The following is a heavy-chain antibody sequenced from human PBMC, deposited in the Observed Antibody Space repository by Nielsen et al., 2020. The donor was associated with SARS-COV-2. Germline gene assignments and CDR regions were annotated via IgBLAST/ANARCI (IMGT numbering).Heavy chain of an antibody. CDR2: IYYSGST. J-gene: IGHJ6*02. CDR3: ARSFHDYGDYRDYYYYGMDV. D-gene: IGHD4-17*01. V-gene: IGHV4-39*01. Sequence: WIRQPPGKGLEWIGSIYYSGSTYHNPSLKSRVTISVDTSKNQFSLKLSSVTAADTAVYYCARSFHDYGDYRDYYYYGMDVWGQGTTVTVSS.